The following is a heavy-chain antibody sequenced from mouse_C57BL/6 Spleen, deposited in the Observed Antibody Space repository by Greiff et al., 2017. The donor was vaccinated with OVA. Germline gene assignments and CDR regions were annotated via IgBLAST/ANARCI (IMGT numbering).Heavy chain of an antibody. CDR1: GYTFTSYW. CDR2: IYPGSGST. Sequence: QVQLQQPGAELVKPGASVKMSCKASGYTFTSYWITWVKQRPGQGLEWIGDIYPGSGSTNYNEKFQSKATLTVYTSSSTAYMPLSSLTSEDSAVYYCARSYYGSSYDYWGQGTTLTVSS. D-gene: IGHD1-1*01. J-gene: IGHJ2*01. CDR3: ARSYYGSSYDY. V-gene: IGHV1-55*01.